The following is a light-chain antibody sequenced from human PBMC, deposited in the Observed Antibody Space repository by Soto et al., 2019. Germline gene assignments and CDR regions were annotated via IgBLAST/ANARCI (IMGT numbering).Light chain of an antibody. CDR3: AAWDDSLNGVV. CDR1: GSNIGSNT. Sequence: QLVLTQPPSASGTPGQRVTISCSGSGSNIGSNTVNWYQQLPGTAPKLLIYTNNQRPSGVPDRFSGSKSGTSASLAISGLQSEDEADYYCAAWDDSLNGVVFGGGTKLTVL. V-gene: IGLV1-44*01. J-gene: IGLJ2*01. CDR2: TNN.